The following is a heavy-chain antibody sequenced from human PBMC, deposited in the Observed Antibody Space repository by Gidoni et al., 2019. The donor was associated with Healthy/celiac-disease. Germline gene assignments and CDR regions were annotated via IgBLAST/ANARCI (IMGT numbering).Heavy chain of an antibody. CDR1: GFTFSSYA. Sequence: QVQLVESGGGVVQPGRSLRLSCAASGFTFSSYAMHWVRQAPGKGLEWVAVISYDGSNKYYADSVKGRFTISRDNSKNTLYLQMNSLRAEDTAVYYCARDRRLRFLEYYFDYWGQGTLVTVSS. D-gene: IGHD3-3*01. CDR3: ARDRRLRFLEYYFDY. V-gene: IGHV3-30-3*01. CDR2: ISYDGSNK. J-gene: IGHJ4*02.